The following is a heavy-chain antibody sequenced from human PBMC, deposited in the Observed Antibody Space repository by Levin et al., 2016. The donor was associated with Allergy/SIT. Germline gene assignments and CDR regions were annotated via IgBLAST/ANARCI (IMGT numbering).Heavy chain of an antibody. CDR1: GFTVSDNY. V-gene: IGHV3-66*01. CDR3: AMSLSVRTGLDY. J-gene: IGHJ4*02. Sequence: ETLSLTCEASGFTVSDNYMNWVRQAPGKGLESVSIIYLAGSTKYADSVMGRFTISRDSSKNTVYLQMDSLRDEDTAVYYCAMSLSVRTGLDYWGQGTLVTVSS. CDR2: IYLAGST. D-gene: IGHD3/OR15-3a*01.